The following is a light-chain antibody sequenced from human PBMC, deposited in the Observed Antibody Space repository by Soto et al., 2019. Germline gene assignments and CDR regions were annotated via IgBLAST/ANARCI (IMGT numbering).Light chain of an antibody. J-gene: IGLJ1*01. CDR1: SREIGGY. CDR3: SSPTSSYTVI. Sequence: QSALTQPASVSGSPGQSITLSCTGTSREIGGYVSWYQQYPGKAPKIMIYDLTNRPSGVSNRFSGSKSGDTASLTISGLQAEDEADYYCSSPTSSYTVIFGTGTKVTVL. V-gene: IGLV2-14*01. CDR2: DLT.